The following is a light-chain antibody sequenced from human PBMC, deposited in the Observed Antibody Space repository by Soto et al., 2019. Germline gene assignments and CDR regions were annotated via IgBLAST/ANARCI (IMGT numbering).Light chain of an antibody. J-gene: IGKJ2*01. V-gene: IGKV1-5*03. CDR3: KHYYSYPYA. Sequence: DIQVTQSPATLSASVGDTVSITCRASQSVLTWLAWYQQKPGKAPNLLIYKASRLRDGIPSRFSGSGSGTDFTLTISSLQPDDFASYFCKHYYSYPYAFGQGTKVDI. CDR2: KAS. CDR1: QSVLTW.